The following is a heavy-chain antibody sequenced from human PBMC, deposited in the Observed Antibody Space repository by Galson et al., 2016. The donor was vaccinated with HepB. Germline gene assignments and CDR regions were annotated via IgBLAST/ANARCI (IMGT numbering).Heavy chain of an antibody. Sequence: SLRLSCAASGFTFNVYWMTWVRQAPGKGLEWVANIKQDGNEKHYVDSVKGRFTISRDNANVSLHLEMNSLRAEDTAVYYCAKDGHPSPIGGSGTFFSYYQYYYVDVWGKGTTVTVSS. CDR2: IKQDGNEK. CDR1: GFTFNVYW. D-gene: IGHD3-10*01. CDR3: AKDGHPSPIGGSGTFFSYYQYYYVDV. V-gene: IGHV3-7*01. J-gene: IGHJ6*03.